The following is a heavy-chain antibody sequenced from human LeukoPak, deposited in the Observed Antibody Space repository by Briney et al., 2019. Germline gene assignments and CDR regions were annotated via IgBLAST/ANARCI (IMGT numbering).Heavy chain of an antibody. CDR1: GYTFTSYD. Sequence: ASVKVSCKASGYTFTSYDINWVRQATGQGLEWMGWMNPNGGNTGYAQKFQGRVTMTRNTSISTAYMELSSLRSEDTAVYYCARGRYCSGGSCYYNWFDPWGQGTLVTVSS. CDR3: ARGRYCSGGSCYYNWFDP. D-gene: IGHD2-15*01. CDR2: MNPNGGNT. J-gene: IGHJ5*02. V-gene: IGHV1-8*01.